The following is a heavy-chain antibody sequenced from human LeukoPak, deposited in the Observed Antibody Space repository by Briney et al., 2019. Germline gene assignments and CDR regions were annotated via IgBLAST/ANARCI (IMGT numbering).Heavy chain of an antibody. CDR1: GYTFTSYD. CDR2: MNPNSGNT. CDR3: ARGRRIAARRDNWFDP. D-gene: IGHD6-6*01. Sequence: GASVKVSCKASGYTFTSYDINWVRQATGQGLEWMGWMNPNSGNTGYAQKFQGRVTITRNTSISTAYMELSSLRSEDTAVYYCARGRRIAARRDNWFDPWGQGTPVTVSS. V-gene: IGHV1-8*01. J-gene: IGHJ5*02.